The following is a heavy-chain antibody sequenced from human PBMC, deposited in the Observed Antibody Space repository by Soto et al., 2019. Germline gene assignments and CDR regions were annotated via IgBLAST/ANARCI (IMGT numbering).Heavy chain of an antibody. J-gene: IGHJ4*02. CDR3: VREAYCSGGSCHPDY. Sequence: QVQLVQSGAEVKKPGASVKVSCKASGYTFTGHYMHWVRQAPGQGLEWMGYINANSGFTHYRQKFQGRVTMTRDTSFSTADMELSRLRSDDTAVYYCVREAYCSGGSCHPDYWGQGTLVTVSS. CDR2: INANSGFT. V-gene: IGHV1-2*02. D-gene: IGHD2-15*01. CDR1: GYTFTGHY.